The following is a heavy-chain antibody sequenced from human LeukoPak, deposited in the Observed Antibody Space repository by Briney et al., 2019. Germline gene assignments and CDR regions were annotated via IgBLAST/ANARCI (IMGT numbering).Heavy chain of an antibody. CDR3: ARRYYGSGSYSDGFDY. V-gene: IGHV5-10-1*01. J-gene: IGHJ4*02. CDR1: GYIFTSYW. Sequence: GESLKISRKGSGYIFTSYWISWVRQMPGKGLEWMGRIDPSDSYTNYSPSFQGHVTISADKSINTAYLQWSSLKASDTAIYYCARRYYGSGSYSDGFDYWGQGTLVTVSS. CDR2: IDPSDSYT. D-gene: IGHD3-10*01.